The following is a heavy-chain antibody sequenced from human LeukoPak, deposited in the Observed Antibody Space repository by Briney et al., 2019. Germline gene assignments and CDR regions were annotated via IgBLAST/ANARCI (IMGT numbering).Heavy chain of an antibody. CDR1: GFTFSSYA. Sequence: GGSLMLSCAASGFTFSSYAMHWVRQAPGKGLEYVSAISSNGGNTYYANSVKGRFTISRDNSKNTLYLQMGSLRAEDMASYYCARDPGYGVYYSVGAFLLWGQGPMVTVSS. CDR2: ISSNGGNT. CDR3: ARDPGYGVYYSVGAFLL. J-gene: IGHJ3*01. D-gene: IGHD3-22*01. V-gene: IGHV3-64*01.